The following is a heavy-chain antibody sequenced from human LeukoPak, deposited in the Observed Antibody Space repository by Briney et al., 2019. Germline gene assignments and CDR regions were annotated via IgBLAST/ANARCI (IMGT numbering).Heavy chain of an antibody. V-gene: IGHV3-21*01. CDR1: AFTFSSYS. D-gene: IGHD3-10*01. J-gene: IGHJ3*02. CDR2: ISSSSTYI. CDR3: ARDRSRGLLDAFDI. Sequence: GRSLRLSCAASAFTFSSYSMNWVRHAPGKGLEWVSSISSSSTYIYYADSVKGRFTISRDNAKNPLYLQMNSLRAEDTAVYYCARDRSRGLLDAFDIWGQGTMVTVSS.